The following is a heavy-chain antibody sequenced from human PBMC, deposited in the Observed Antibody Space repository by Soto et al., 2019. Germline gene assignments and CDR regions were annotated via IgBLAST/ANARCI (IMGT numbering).Heavy chain of an antibody. CDR1: GGSISSYY. D-gene: IGHD5-12*01. J-gene: IGHJ6*03. V-gene: IGHV4-59*01. CDR2: IYYSGST. CDR3: ARVGSDPNSGYARGDYYYYYMDV. Sequence: SETLSLTCTVSGGSISSYYWSWIRQPPGKGLEWIGYIYYSGSTNYNPSLKSRVTISVDTSKNQFSLKLSSVTAADTAVYYCARVGSDPNSGYARGDYYYYYMDVWGKGTTVTVSS.